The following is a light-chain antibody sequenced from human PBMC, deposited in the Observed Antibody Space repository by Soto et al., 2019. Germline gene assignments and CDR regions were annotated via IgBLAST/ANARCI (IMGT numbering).Light chain of an antibody. CDR3: QQYNNWPEYT. V-gene: IGKV3-15*01. CDR2: GAS. J-gene: IGKJ2*01. Sequence: VVLMQSPGTLSVSPGEGVTLSCRASQSVGNSMAWYQQKPGQAPRLLIFGASTRVTGIPARFSGSGSGTEFTLTITSLQSDDFAVYYCQQYNNWPEYTFGPGTKLEIK. CDR1: QSVGNS.